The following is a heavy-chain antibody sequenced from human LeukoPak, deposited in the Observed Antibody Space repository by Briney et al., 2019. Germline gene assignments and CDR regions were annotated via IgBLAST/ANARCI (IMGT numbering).Heavy chain of an antibody. CDR1: GFTFGSYA. V-gene: IGHV3-23*01. CDR3: AKEPFRGYYDSSGYYDY. Sequence: GGSLRLSCAASGFTFGSYAMSWVRQAPGEGLEWVSAISGSGGSTYYADSVKGRFTISRDNSKNTLYLQMNSLRAEDTAVYFCAKEPFRGYYDSSGYYDYWGQGTLVTVSS. J-gene: IGHJ4*02. CDR2: ISGSGGST. D-gene: IGHD3-22*01.